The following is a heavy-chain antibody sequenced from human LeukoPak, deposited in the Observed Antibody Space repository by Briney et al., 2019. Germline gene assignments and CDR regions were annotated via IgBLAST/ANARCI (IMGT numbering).Heavy chain of an antibody. CDR1: GFTFSSYA. J-gene: IGHJ4*02. D-gene: IGHD5-18*01. Sequence: GGSLRLSCAASGFTFSSYAMSWVRQAPGKGLEWVSAISGSGGSTYHADSVKGRFTISRDNSKNTLYLQMNSLRAEDTAVYYCAKVLRLRGHFDYWGQGTLVTVSS. CDR2: ISGSGGST. CDR3: AKVLRLRGHFDY. V-gene: IGHV3-23*01.